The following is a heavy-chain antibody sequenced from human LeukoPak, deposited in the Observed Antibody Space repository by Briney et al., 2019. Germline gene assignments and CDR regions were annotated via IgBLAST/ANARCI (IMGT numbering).Heavy chain of an antibody. CDR3: ARVHCTNGVCYAFDY. J-gene: IGHJ4*02. D-gene: IGHD2-8*01. CDR2: IYYSGST. V-gene: IGHV4-30-4*01. Sequence: PSQTLSLTCTVSGGSISSGDYYWRWLRQPPGTGLEWIGYIYYSGSTYYNPSLKSRVTISVDTSKNQFSLKLSSVTAADTAVYYCARVHCTNGVCYAFDYWGQGTLVTVSS. CDR1: GGSISSGDYY.